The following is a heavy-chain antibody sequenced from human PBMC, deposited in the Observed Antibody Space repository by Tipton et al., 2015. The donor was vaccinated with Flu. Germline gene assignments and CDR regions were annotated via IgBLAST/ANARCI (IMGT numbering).Heavy chain of an antibody. D-gene: IGHD4-11*01. CDR2: VHRSGNG. J-gene: IGHJ5*01. CDR3: ARRDYSNYVSEPHNWLDP. Sequence: TLSLTCSVSGDSIGSPYFWGWIRKPPGGGLEWLGNVHRSGNGYYKPSLKRRVSIPVDTSKNPFSLELTSVTAADTAVFYCARRDYSNYVSEPHNWLDPWGPAILVTVSS. CDR1: GDSIGSPYF. V-gene: IGHV4-38-2*01.